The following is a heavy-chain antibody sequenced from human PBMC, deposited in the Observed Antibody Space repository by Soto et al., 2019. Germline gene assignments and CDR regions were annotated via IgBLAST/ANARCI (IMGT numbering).Heavy chain of an antibody. CDR1: GYSFAGYW. V-gene: IGHV5-10-1*01. CDR3: ARQIYDSDTGPNFQYYFDS. Sequence: GESLKISCKGSGYSFAGYWITWVRQKPGKGLEWMGRIDPSDSQTYYSPSFRGHVTISVTKTITTVFLQWSSLRASDTAMYYCARQIYDSDTGPNFQYYFDSWGQGTPVIVSS. D-gene: IGHD3-22*01. J-gene: IGHJ4*02. CDR2: IDPSDSQT.